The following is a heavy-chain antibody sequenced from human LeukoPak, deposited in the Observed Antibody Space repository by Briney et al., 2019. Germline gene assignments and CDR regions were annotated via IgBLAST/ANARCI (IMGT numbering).Heavy chain of an antibody. CDR2: ISYDGSNK. V-gene: IGHV3-30*03. D-gene: IGHD2-21*02. Sequence: GGSLRLSCAASGFTFSTYRMSWVRQAPGKGLEWVAVISYDGSNKYYAVSVKGRFTISRDNSKNTLYLQMNSLRAEDTAVYYCASRNQYCGGDCFWAFDIWGQGTMVTVSS. CDR3: ASRNQYCGGDCFWAFDI. J-gene: IGHJ3*02. CDR1: GFTFSTYR.